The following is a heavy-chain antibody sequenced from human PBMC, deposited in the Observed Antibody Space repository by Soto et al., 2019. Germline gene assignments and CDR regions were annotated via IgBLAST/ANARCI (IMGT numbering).Heavy chain of an antibody. D-gene: IGHD4-17*01. V-gene: IGHV3-30-3*01. CDR1: GFRFSDYA. CDR3: ATFGDYPRDFDF. J-gene: IGHJ4*02. Sequence: VQLVESGGGVVQPGRSLRLSCVASGFRFSDYAMHWVRQAPGKGLEWLAVISHDGSQKYYADSVKGRFTISRDNSISTLYLQMNSQRAEDTAVYYCATFGDYPRDFDFWGQGTQDTVSS. CDR2: ISHDGSQK.